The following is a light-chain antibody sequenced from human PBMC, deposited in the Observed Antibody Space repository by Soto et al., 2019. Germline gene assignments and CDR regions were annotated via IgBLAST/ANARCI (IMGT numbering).Light chain of an antibody. CDR2: EVS. CDR1: SSDVGIYNY. V-gene: IGLV2-14*01. Sequence: QSALTQPASVSGSPGQSIAISCTGSSSDVGIYNYVSWYQQHPGKVPKLIIYEVSNRPSGVSNRFSGSKSGNTASLTISGLQDEDEADYSCSSYKTRSTRVFGTGTKATV. CDR3: SSYKTRSTRV. J-gene: IGLJ1*01.